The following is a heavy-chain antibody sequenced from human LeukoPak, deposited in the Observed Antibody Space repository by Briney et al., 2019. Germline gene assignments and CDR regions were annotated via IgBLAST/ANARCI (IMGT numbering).Heavy chain of an antibody. CDR1: GFTFSSYA. D-gene: IGHD6-6*01. Sequence: GRSLRLSCAASGFTFSSYAMHWVRQAPGKGLECVAVISYDGSNKYYADSVKGRFTISRDNSKNTLYLQMNSLKTEDTAVYYCTTPRRRDRGGGAFDIWGQGTMVTVSS. V-gene: IGHV3-30*04. J-gene: IGHJ3*02. CDR2: ISYDGSNK. CDR3: TTPRRRDRGGGAFDI.